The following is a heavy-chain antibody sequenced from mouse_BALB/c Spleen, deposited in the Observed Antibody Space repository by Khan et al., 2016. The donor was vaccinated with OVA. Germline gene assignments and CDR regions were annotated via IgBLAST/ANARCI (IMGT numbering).Heavy chain of an antibody. V-gene: IGHV1S136*01. J-gene: IGHJ3*01. D-gene: IGHD4-1*01. CDR2: INPDNAGA. CDR1: GYTFTNYV. CDR3: AREASIWDFSFPD. Sequence: EVQLQESGPELVEPGASVKMSCKASGYTFTNYVIHWVKQKPGQGLEWIGYINPDNAGARYNEKFKGKATLTSDISSTSAYLELLSLTSEGAVVDYCAREASIWDFSFPDWGQGTLVTVSA.